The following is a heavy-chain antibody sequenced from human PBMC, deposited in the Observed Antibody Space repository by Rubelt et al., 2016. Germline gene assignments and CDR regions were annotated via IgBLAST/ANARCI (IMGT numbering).Heavy chain of an antibody. V-gene: IGHV2-5*02. CDR2: IYWDDDK. D-gene: IGHD3-3*01. CDR3: AHRQGFWSGYSFDP. Sequence: QITLKESGPTLVKPTQTLTLTCTFSGFSLSTSGVGVGWIRQPPGKALEWLALIYWDDDKRYSPSLKSRLTITNDTSKNQVVLTMTNMDPVDTATDYGAHRQGFWSGYSFDPWGQGTLVTVSS. J-gene: IGHJ5*02. CDR1: GFSLSTSGVG.